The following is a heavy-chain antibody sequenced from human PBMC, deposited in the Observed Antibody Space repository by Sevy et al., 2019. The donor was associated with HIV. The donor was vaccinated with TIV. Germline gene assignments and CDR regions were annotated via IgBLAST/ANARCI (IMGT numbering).Heavy chain of an antibody. CDR2: IYPGDSDT. J-gene: IGHJ3*02. V-gene: IGHV5-51*01. D-gene: IGHD6-13*01. CDR1: GYSFTSYW. Sequence: GESLKISCKGSGYSFTSYWIGWVRQMPGKGQEWMGIIYPGDSDTRYSPSFQGQVTISADKSISTAYLQWSSLKASDTAMYYCARQFDTAAGIGDAFDIWGQGTMVTVSS. CDR3: ARQFDTAAGIGDAFDI.